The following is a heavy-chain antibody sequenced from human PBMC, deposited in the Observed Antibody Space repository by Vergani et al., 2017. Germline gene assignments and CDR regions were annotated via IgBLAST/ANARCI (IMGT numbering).Heavy chain of an antibody. CDR1: GGSISSYY. CDR3: ARDSLAAHYYYGMDV. D-gene: IGHD3-16*01. J-gene: IGHJ6*02. CDR2: IYYLGST. Sequence: QVQLQESGPGLVKPSETLSLTCTVSGGSISSYYWSWIRQPPGKGLEWIGYIYYLGSTNYNPSLKSRVTISVDTSKNQFSLKLSSVTAADTAVYYCARDSLAAHYYYGMDVWGQGTTVTVSS. V-gene: IGHV4-59*12.